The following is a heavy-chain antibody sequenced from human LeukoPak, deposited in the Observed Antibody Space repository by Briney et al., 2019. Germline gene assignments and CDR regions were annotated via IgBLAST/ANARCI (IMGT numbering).Heavy chain of an antibody. V-gene: IGHV4-59*12. Sequence: KPSETLSLTCTVSGGSISSYYWSWIRQPPGKGLEWIGYIYYSGSTYYNPSLKSRVTISVDTSKNQFSLKLSSVTAADTAVYYCARERSNYFDYWGQGTLVTVSS. CDR3: ARERSNYFDY. J-gene: IGHJ4*02. D-gene: IGHD4-11*01. CDR2: IYYSGST. CDR1: GGSISSYY.